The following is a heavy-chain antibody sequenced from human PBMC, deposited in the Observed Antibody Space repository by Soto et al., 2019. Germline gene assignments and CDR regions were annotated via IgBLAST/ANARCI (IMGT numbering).Heavy chain of an antibody. J-gene: IGHJ5*01. Sequence: SETLSLTCTLSGGSVRAPDWWNWVRQSPDKGLEWIAEVHISGHSNYNPSPRSRVSVSIDSSKNQFYLNLNSVTAADTAIYYCARVRQGCSANNCYFDPWGQGTQVTVSS. D-gene: IGHD1-1*01. V-gene: IGHV4-4*02. CDR3: ARVRQGCSANNCYFDP. CDR1: GGSVRAPDW. CDR2: VHISGHS.